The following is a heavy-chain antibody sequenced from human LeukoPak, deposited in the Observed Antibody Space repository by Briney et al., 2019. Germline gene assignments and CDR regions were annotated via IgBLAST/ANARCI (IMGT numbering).Heavy chain of an antibody. V-gene: IGHV1-8*01. CDR2: MNPNSGNT. D-gene: IGHD2-2*01. J-gene: IGHJ6*02. CDR1: GYTFTSYD. Sequence: ASVKVSCKASGYTFTSYDINWVRQATGQGLEWMGWMNPNSGNTGYAQKFQGRVTMTRNTSISTAYMELSSLRSEDTAVYYCARAPRSTSRSQVYYYGMDVWGQGTTVTVPS. CDR3: ARAPRSTSRSQVYYYGMDV.